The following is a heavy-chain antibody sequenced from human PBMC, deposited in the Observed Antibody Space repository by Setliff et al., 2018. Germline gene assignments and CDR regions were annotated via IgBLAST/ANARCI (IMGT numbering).Heavy chain of an antibody. D-gene: IGHD5-12*01. J-gene: IGHJ4*02. V-gene: IGHV1-2*02. CDR1: GYTFTGYY. Sequence: GASVKVSCKASGYTFTGYYMHWVRQAPGQGLEWMGWMNPNTGGTTYAQAFQAGITMTRDTSISTAYMELSRLTSDDSAVYYCARAVSGYDYHYFDKWGQGTLVTVSS. CDR2: MNPNTGGT. CDR3: ARAVSGYDYHYFDK.